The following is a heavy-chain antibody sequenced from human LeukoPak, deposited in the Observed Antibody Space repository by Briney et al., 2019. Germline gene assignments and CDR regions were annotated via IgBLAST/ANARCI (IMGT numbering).Heavy chain of an antibody. CDR1: GYRFTSYW. CDR2: IHPGDSET. J-gene: IGHJ4*02. D-gene: IGHD1-26*01. CDR3: ARRSGATQPYFDF. V-gene: IGHV5-51*01. Sequence: GESLKISCKASGYRFTSYWIGWVRPMPGKGLECMGIIHPGDSETRYSPSFQGQVTILADKSISTAYLQWSGLKASDTAMYYCARRSGATQPYFDFWGQGALVTLSS.